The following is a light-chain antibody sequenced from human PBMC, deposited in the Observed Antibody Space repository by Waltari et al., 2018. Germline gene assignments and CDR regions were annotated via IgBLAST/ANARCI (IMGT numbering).Light chain of an antibody. V-gene: IGKV1-9*01. J-gene: IGKJ4*01. CDR3: QQLNHYPLT. CDR2: AAS. Sequence: DIQLTQSPSFLSASVGDRVTITCRASQGISSYLVWFQQKPGKAPKLLIYAASTLQSGVPSRFSGSGSGTEFTLTINSLQPEDFATYYCQQLNHYPLTFGGGTKVEIK. CDR1: QGISSY.